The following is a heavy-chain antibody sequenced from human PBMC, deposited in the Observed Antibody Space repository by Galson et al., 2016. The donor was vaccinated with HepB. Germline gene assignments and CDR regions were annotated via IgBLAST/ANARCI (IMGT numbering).Heavy chain of an antibody. CDR2: ISGRARIT. Sequence: SLRLSCAASGFIFSDYAMSWVRQAPGKGLEWVSVISGRARITYYAGSVKGRFTISRDDSRNTLYLQINSLRAGDTALYYCASWRVGGLLFRDYWGQGTVVTVSS. CDR3: ASWRVGGLLFRDY. CDR1: GFIFSDYA. V-gene: IGHV3-23*01. J-gene: IGHJ4*02. D-gene: IGHD2-15*01.